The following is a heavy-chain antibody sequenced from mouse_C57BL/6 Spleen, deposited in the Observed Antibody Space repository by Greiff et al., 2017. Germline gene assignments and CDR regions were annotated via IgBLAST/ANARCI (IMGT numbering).Heavy chain of an antibody. CDR2: ISDGGSYT. J-gene: IGHJ3*01. CDR3: ARDSH. V-gene: IGHV5-4*01. CDR1: GFTFSSYA. D-gene: IGHD6-2*01. Sequence: EVQLVESGGGLVKPGGSLKLSCAASGFTFSSYAMSWVRQTPEKRLEWVATISDGGSYTYYTDNVKGRFTISRDNAKNNLYLQMSHLKSEDTAMYYCARDSHWGQGTLVTVSA.